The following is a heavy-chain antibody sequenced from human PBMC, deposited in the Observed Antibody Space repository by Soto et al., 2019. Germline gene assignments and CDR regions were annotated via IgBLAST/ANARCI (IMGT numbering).Heavy chain of an antibody. CDR1: GYTFTCYY. D-gene: IGHD6-19*01. Sequence: AVKVCGKASGYTFTCYYMNLLRHSPGQGLEWMGWINPNSGCTNYAQKFQGWVTMTRDTSISTAYMELSRLRSDDTAVYYCERGHYRSGWHGMDVWGQGTTAPVYS. CDR2: INPNSGCT. J-gene: IGHJ6*01. CDR3: ERGHYRSGWHGMDV. V-gene: IGHV1-2*04.